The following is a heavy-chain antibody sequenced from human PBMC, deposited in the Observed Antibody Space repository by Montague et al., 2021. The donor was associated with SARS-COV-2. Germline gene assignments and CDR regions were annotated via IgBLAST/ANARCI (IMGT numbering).Heavy chain of an antibody. CDR3: AHLIRYYDIFTGIPFDD. V-gene: IGHV2-5*01. D-gene: IGHD3-9*01. Sequence: PALVKPTQTLTLTCTFSGFSLSTPNVGVAWIRQPPGKALEWLAVXYSNGDKRYSPSLRRRLTITKDTSRNQVVLSLTNVDPLDTATYYCAHLIRYYDIFTGIPFDDWGQGTQVTVSS. CDR1: GFSLSTPNVG. CDR2: XYSNGDK. J-gene: IGHJ4*02.